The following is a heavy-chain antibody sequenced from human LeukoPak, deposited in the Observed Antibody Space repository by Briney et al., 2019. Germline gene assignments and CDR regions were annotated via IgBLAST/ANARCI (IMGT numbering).Heavy chain of an antibody. J-gene: IGHJ3*02. D-gene: IGHD3-22*01. Sequence: PSETLSLTCTVSGGSISSYYWSWIRQPPGKGLEWIGYIYYSGSTYYNPSLKSRVTISVDTSKNQFSLKLSSVTAADTAVYYCARHAGTYYYDSSGYDNAFDIWGQGTMVTVSS. CDR2: IYYSGST. V-gene: IGHV4-59*04. CDR3: ARHAGTYYYDSSGYDNAFDI. CDR1: GGSISSYY.